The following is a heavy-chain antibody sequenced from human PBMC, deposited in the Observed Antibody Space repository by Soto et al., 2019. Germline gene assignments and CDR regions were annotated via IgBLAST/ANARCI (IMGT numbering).Heavy chain of an antibody. D-gene: IGHD3-22*01. CDR1: GGSISSTGYY. CDR3: ARGRTTMTVSFSSRGGNWFDP. V-gene: IGHV4-39*01. J-gene: IGHJ5*02. Sequence: QLQLQESGPGLVKPSETLSLTCSVSGGSISSTGYYWGWIRLPPGKGLEWIGSIHNSGSTYYNPSLKSRVTISVDTSKNLFSLRLSAVTAADTAVYYCARGRTTMTVSFSSRGGNWFDPWGQGTLVTVSS. CDR2: IHNSGST.